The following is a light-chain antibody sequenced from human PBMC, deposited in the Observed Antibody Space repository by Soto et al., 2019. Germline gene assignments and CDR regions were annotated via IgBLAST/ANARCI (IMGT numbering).Light chain of an antibody. V-gene: IGLV1-44*01. CDR2: SNN. Sequence: QSVLTQPPSASGTPGQRVTISCSGSSSNIGSNTVNWYQQLPGTAPKLLIYSNNQRPSGVPDRFSGSQSGTSASMAISGLQSEDEADYYCAAWDDSLNGWVFGAGTKLTVL. CDR1: SSNIGSNT. CDR3: AAWDDSLNGWV. J-gene: IGLJ3*02.